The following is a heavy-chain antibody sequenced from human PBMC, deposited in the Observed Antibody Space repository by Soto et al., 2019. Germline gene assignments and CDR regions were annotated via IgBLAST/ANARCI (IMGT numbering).Heavy chain of an antibody. D-gene: IGHD3-3*01. CDR3: ARDPYYDFWSGYPNFDY. Sequence: ASVKVPCQASGYTFTSYGITRGRQAPAPGFEWMGWISAYNGNTNYAQKLQGRVTMTTDTSTSTAYMELRSLRSDDTAVYYCARDPYYDFWSGYPNFDYWGQGTLVTVSS. V-gene: IGHV1-18*01. CDR2: ISAYNGNT. CDR1: GYTFTSYG. J-gene: IGHJ4*02.